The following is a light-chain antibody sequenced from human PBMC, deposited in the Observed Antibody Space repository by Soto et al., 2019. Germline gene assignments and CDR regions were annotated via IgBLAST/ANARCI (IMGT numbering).Light chain of an antibody. V-gene: IGKV3-20*01. J-gene: IGKJ1*01. CDR1: QSVSSSY. CDR3: QQFSSTPSWT. CDR2: GAS. Sequence: EIVLTQSPGTLSLSPGERATLSCRASQSVSSSYLAWYQQKPGQAPRLLIYGASSRATGIPDRFSGSGSGTDFTLTISRLEPEDFAVYYCQQFSSTPSWTFGQGTK.